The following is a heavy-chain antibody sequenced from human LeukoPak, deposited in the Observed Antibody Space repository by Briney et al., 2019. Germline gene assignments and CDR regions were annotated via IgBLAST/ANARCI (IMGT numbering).Heavy chain of an antibody. Sequence: PSETLSFTCTVSGGSISSSSYYCGWIRQPPGKGLEWIGSIYHSGSTYYNPSLKSRVTLSVETSKNQFSLKLSSVTAADTAVYYCAGSTYDNWFDPWGQGTLVTVSS. CDR3: AGSTYDNWFDP. CDR1: GGSISSSSYY. D-gene: IGHD2-8*01. J-gene: IGHJ5*02. V-gene: IGHV4-39*01. CDR2: IYHSGST.